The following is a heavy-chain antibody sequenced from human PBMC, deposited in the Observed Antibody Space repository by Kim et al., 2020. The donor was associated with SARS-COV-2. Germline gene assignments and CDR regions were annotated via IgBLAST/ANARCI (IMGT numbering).Heavy chain of an antibody. V-gene: IGHV1-69*13. CDR1: GCTFSSYA. Sequence: SVKVSCKASGCTFSSYAISWVRQAPGQGLEWMGGIIPIFGTANYAQKFQGRVTITADESTSTAYMELSSLGSEDTAVYYCAGVLGSSWYGGLTPFDYWGQGTLVTVSS. CDR2: IIPIFGTA. CDR3: AGVLGSSWYGGLTPFDY. D-gene: IGHD6-13*01. J-gene: IGHJ4*02.